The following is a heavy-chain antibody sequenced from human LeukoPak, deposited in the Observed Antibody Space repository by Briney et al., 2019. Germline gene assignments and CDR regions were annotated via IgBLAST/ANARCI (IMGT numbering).Heavy chain of an antibody. CDR2: INHSGST. V-gene: IGHV4-34*01. D-gene: IGHD6-19*01. CDR3: ARNEGSSGWYYFDY. J-gene: IGHJ4*02. Sequence: SETLSLTCAVYGGSFSGYYWSWIRQPPGKGLEWIGEINHSGSTNYNPSLKSRATISVDTSKNQFSLKLSSVTAADTAVYYCARNEGSSGWYYFDYWGQGTLVTVSS. CDR1: GGSFSGYY.